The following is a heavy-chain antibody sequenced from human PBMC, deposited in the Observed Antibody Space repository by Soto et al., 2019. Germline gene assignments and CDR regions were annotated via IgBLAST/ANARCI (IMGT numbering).Heavy chain of an antibody. J-gene: IGHJ3*02. CDR3: ARDGDYVWGSYRWSDAFDI. CDR2: ISSSSSYI. V-gene: IGHV3-21*01. CDR1: GFTFSSYS. Sequence: EVQLVESGGGLVKPGGSLRLSCAASGFTFSSYSMNWVRQARGKGLEWVSSISSSSSYIYYADSVKGRLTISRDNAKNSLYRQMNSLRAEDTAVYYCARDGDYVWGSYRWSDAFDIWGQGTMVTVSS. D-gene: IGHD3-16*02.